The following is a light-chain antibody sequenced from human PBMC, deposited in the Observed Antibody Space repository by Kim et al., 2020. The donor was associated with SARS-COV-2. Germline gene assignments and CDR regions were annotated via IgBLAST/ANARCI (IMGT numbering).Light chain of an antibody. CDR3: LQDNTYPIT. CDR1: QDIRND. V-gene: IGKV1-17*01. CDR2: GAS. J-gene: IGKJ5*01. Sequence: ASIGDRVTSTGRASQDIRNDFGGYEQNPGRAPKGLIYGASRLQSWIPSRFSGSGSGTEFTLSISSLQPEDFGTYFNLQDNTYPITFEQVTRLKIK.